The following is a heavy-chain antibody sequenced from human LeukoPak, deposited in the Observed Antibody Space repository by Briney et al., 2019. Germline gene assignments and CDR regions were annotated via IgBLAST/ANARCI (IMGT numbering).Heavy chain of an antibody. CDR1: GYTYTTYY. CDR2: INPSGGST. V-gene: IGHV1-46*01. Sequence: ASVKVSCKASGYTYTTYYMHWVRQAPGQGLEWMGIINPSGGSTNYAQKFQGRVTMTRDTSTTTVYMELSSLRSEDTAVYYCARDYVASSTSVLSYYYLDVWGKGTTVTVSS. J-gene: IGHJ6*03. CDR3: ARDYVASSTSVLSYYYLDV. D-gene: IGHD2-2*01.